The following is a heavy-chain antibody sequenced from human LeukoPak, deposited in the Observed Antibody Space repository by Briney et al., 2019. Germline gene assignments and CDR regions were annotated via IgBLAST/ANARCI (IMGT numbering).Heavy chain of an antibody. CDR1: GYSISSGYY. D-gene: IGHD6-13*01. J-gene: IGHJ4*02. V-gene: IGHV4-38-2*02. CDR3: ARGFNGYSSSLDY. CDR2: IYHSGST. Sequence: SETLSLTCTVSGYSISSGYYWGWIRQPPGKGLEWIGSIYHSGSTYYNPSLKSRVTISVDTSKNQFSLKLSSVTAADTAVYYCARGFNGYSSSLDYWGQGTLVTVSS.